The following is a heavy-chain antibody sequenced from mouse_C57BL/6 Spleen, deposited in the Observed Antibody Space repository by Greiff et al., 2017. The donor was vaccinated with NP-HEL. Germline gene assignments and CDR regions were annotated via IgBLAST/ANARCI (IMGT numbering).Heavy chain of an antibody. V-gene: IGHV5-17*01. D-gene: IGHD2-1*01. Sequence: EVQGVESGGGLVKPGGSLKLSCAASGFTFSDYGMHWVRQAPEKGLEWVAYISSGSSTIYYADTVKGRFTISRDNAKNTLFLQMTSLRSEDTAMYYCARGVYGNYPSWFAYWGQGTLVTVSA. CDR2: ISSGSSTI. CDR3: ARGVYGNYPSWFAY. J-gene: IGHJ3*01. CDR1: GFTFSDYG.